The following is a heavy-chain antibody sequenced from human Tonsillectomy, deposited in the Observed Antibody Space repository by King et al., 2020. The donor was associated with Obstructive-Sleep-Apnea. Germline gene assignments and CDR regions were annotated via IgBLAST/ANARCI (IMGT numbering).Heavy chain of an antibody. CDR1: GFTFSSYA. J-gene: IGHJ1*01. CDR3: AREGYSSSWYERGYFQH. V-gene: IGHV3-30-3*01. Sequence: QVQLVESGGGVVQPGRSLRLSCAASGFTFSSYAMHWVRQAPGKGLEWVAVISYDGSNKYYADSVKGRFTISRDNSKNTLYLQMNSLRAEDTAVYYCAREGYSSSWYERGYFQHWGQGTLVTVSS. CDR2: ISYDGSNK. D-gene: IGHD6-13*01.